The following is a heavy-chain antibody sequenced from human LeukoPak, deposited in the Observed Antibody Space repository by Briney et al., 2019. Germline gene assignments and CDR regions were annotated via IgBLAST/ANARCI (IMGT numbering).Heavy chain of an antibody. Sequence: ASVKVSCKASGYTFTSYYINWVRQATGQGLEWMGWMNPNRGKTGYAQKFQGRVTMTRNTSISTAYMELSSLRSEDTAVYYCAREVGSSSSYYYYGMDVWGQGTTVTVSS. V-gene: IGHV1-8*01. CDR1: GYTFTSYY. J-gene: IGHJ6*02. CDR2: MNPNRGKT. CDR3: AREVGSSSSYYYYGMDV. D-gene: IGHD6-6*01.